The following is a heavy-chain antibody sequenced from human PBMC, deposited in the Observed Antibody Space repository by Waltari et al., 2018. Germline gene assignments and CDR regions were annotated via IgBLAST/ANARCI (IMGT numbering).Heavy chain of an antibody. V-gene: IGHV1-3*01. CDR1: GYTFTSYA. CDR3: ARSVAGTTFRYYYGMDV. D-gene: IGHD1-7*01. J-gene: IGHJ6*02. Sequence: QVQLVQSGAEVKKPGASVKVSCKASGYTFTSYAMHWVRQAPGQRLEWMGWINAGNGNTKYSQKFQGRVTITRDTSASTAYMELSSLRSEDTAVYYCARSVAGTTFRYYYGMDVWGQGTTVIVSS. CDR2: INAGNGNT.